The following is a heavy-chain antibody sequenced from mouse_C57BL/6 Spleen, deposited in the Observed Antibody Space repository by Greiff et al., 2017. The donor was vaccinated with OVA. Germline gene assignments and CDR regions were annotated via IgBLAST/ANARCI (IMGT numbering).Heavy chain of an antibody. J-gene: IGHJ3*01. CDR2: IDPETGGT. Sequence: QVQLQQSGAELVRPGASVTLSCKASGYTFTDYEMHWVKQTPVHGLEWIGSIDPETGGTAYNQKFKGKAILTADKSSSTAYMELRSLTSEDSAVYYCTRDDYDGGFAYWGQGTLVTVSA. V-gene: IGHV1-15*01. CDR1: GYTFTDYE. D-gene: IGHD2-4*01. CDR3: TRDDYDGGFAY.